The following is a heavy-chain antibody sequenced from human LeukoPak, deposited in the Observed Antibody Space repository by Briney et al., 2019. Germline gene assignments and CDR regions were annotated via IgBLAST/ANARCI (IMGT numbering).Heavy chain of an antibody. CDR2: IYKNAIT. Sequence: GGSLRLSCAASGFTVSSNYMTWVRQAPGKGLEGVSVIYKNAITYYADTVKGRFTISRDNSKNMFFLPMNSLRAEDTAVYYCATSIAARPGVRDNDGFDIWGQGTMVTVSS. V-gene: IGHV3-53*01. J-gene: IGHJ3*02. CDR3: ATSIAARPGVRDNDGFDI. CDR1: GFTVSSNY. D-gene: IGHD6-6*01.